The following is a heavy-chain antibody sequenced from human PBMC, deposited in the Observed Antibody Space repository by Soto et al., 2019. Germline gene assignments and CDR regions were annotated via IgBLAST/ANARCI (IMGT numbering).Heavy chain of an antibody. CDR3: ARPLTAARSQEAFDY. D-gene: IGHD6-6*01. J-gene: IGHJ4*02. Sequence: GGSLRLSCAASGFTFSSYAMHWVRQAPGKGLEWVAVISYDGSNKYYADSVKGRFTISRDNSKNTLYLQMNSLRAEDTAVYYCARPLTAARSQEAFDYWGQGTLVTVSS. V-gene: IGHV3-30-3*01. CDR1: GFTFSSYA. CDR2: ISYDGSNK.